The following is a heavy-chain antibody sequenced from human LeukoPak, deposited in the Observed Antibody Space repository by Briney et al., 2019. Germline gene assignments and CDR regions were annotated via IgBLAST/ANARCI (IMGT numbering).Heavy chain of an antibody. J-gene: IGHJ4*02. CDR1: GYTFTDYD. V-gene: IGHV1-18*01. Sequence: ASVRVSCKTSGYTFTDYDITWMRQAPGQGLEWMGRVSPYNGNTYYSQRFQGRVTMTTDTSTGTAYMDLRNLRSDDTAMYYCARNGRVRRVVKDLFEYWGQGTLVAVSS. CDR3: ARNGRVRRVVKDLFEY. CDR2: VSPYNGNT. D-gene: IGHD3-10*01.